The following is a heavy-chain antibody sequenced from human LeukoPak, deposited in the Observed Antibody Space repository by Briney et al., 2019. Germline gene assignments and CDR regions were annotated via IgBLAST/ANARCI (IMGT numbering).Heavy chain of an antibody. J-gene: IGHJ4*02. D-gene: IGHD2-2*01. V-gene: IGHV4-59*12. Sequence: SETLSLTCTVSGGSISSYYWSWIRQPPGKGVEWIGYIYYSGSTYYNPSLKSRVTISVDTSKNQFSLKLSSVTAADTAVYYCARELLVPAATLDYWGQGTLVTVSS. CDR3: ARELLVPAATLDY. CDR2: IYYSGST. CDR1: GGSISSYY.